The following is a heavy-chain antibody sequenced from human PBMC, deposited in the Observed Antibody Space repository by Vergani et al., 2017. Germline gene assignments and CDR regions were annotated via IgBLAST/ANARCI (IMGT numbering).Heavy chain of an antibody. CDR2: IWYDGSNK. V-gene: IGHV3-33*06. CDR3: AKMIYAVAGSYYYYGMDV. CDR1: GFTFSSYG. J-gene: IGHJ6*02. D-gene: IGHD6-19*01. Sequence: QVQLVESGGGVVQPGRSLRLSCAASGFTFSSYGMHWVRQAPGKGLEWVAVIWYDGSNKYYADSVKGRFTISRDNSKNTLYLQMNSLRAEDTAVYYCAKMIYAVAGSYYYYGMDVWGQGTTVTVSS.